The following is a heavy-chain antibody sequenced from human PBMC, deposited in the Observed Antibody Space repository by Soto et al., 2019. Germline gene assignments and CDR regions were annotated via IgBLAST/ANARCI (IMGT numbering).Heavy chain of an antibody. V-gene: IGHV7-4-1*01. D-gene: IGHD1-26*01. CDR3: ARDRASGSFDY. CDR2: INPNTGNP. J-gene: IGHJ4*02. Sequence: QVQLVQSGSESMQPGASVKVSCKGSGYNFNSHSINWLRQAPGQGLEWMGWINPNTGNPTYEQGFTGRFVFSVDTSASTVYLQILSMRVADSAVYYCARDRASGSFDYWGRGALFTVSS. CDR1: GYNFNSHS.